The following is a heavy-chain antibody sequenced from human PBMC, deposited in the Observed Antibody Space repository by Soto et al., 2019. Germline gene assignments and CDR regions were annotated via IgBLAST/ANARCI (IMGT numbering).Heavy chain of an antibody. D-gene: IGHD3-10*01. CDR3: ATGSPAFDY. J-gene: IGHJ4*02. CDR1: GYTFTSYG. Sequence: ASVKVSCKTSGYTFTSYGISWVRQAPGQGLEWMGWITTDKGKTTYAQKFQGRVTMTTDTSTSTAYMELRSLRSDDTAIYYCATGSPAFDYWGQGTLVTVSS. CDR2: ITTDKGKT. V-gene: IGHV1-18*01.